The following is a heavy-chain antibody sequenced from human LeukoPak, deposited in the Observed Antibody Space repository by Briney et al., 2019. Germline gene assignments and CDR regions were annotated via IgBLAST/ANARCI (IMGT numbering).Heavy chain of an antibody. Sequence: GGSLGLSCTASGFNFGDYAMIWVRQAPGKGLEWVGFIRSKTYGGTTEYAASVRGRFTISRDDSKSIAYLQMNSLKTEDTAVYYCARFSTSIYYYGSGSYPPDYWGQGTLVTVSS. J-gene: IGHJ4*02. CDR1: GFNFGDYA. CDR3: ARFSTSIYYYGSGSYPPDY. V-gene: IGHV3-49*04. D-gene: IGHD3-10*01. CDR2: IRSKTYGGTT.